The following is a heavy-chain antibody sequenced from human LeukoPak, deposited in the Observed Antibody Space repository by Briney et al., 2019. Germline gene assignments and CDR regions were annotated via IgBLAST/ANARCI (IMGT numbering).Heavy chain of an antibody. Sequence: GASVNVSCKASGYTFTNYDINWVRQASGQGLEWMGWLNPNSGNTAYARKFQGRVTITRNTSINTAYMELSSLKSDDTAVYYCARIPTRAKNFYYYYMDVWGKGTTVTVSS. CDR3: ARIPTRAKNFYYYYMDV. CDR1: GYTFTNYD. CDR2: LNPNSGNT. D-gene: IGHD2/OR15-2a*01. V-gene: IGHV1-8*03. J-gene: IGHJ6*03.